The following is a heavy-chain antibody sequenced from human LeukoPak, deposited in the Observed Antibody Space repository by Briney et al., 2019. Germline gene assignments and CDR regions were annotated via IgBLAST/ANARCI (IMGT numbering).Heavy chain of an antibody. CDR3: ARLFGGVAWYSDY. CDR2: IYYRGST. CDR1: GGSISNYY. J-gene: IGHJ4*02. D-gene: IGHD3-16*01. V-gene: IGHV4-59*01. Sequence: SETLSLTCTVSGGSISNYYWSWIRQPPGKGLEWIGYIYYRGSTNYNSSLKSRVTISVDTSKNQFSLKLSSVTAADTAVYYCARLFGGVAWYSDYWGQGNLVTVSS.